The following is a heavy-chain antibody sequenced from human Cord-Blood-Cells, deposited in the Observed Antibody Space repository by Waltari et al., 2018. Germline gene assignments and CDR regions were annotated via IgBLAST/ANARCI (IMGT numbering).Heavy chain of an antibody. CDR2: INHSGST. Sequence: QVQLQQWGAGLLKPSETLSLTCAVYGGSFSGYYWSWIRQAPGTGLEWIGEINHSGSTNYNPSLKSRVTISVDTSKNQFSLKLSSVTAADTAVYYCARGWTGTYAFDIWGQGTMVTDSS. CDR1: GGSFSGYY. D-gene: IGHD1-7*01. J-gene: IGHJ3*02. V-gene: IGHV4-34*01. CDR3: ARGWTGTYAFDI.